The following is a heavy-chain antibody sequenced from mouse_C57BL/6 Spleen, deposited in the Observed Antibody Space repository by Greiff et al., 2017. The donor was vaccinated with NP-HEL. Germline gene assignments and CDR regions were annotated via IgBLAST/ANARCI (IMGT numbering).Heavy chain of an antibody. J-gene: IGHJ2*01. CDR3: ARGGDGSRFDY. V-gene: IGHV1-63*01. CDR1: GYTFTNYW. D-gene: IGHD1-1*01. Sequence: QVQLKQSGAELVRPGTSVKMSCKASGYTFTNYWIGWAKQRPGHGLEWIGDIYPGGGYTNYNEKFKGKATMTADKSSSTSYMQFSSLTSEDSAIYDCARGGDGSRFDYWGKGTTLTVSS. CDR2: IYPGGGYT.